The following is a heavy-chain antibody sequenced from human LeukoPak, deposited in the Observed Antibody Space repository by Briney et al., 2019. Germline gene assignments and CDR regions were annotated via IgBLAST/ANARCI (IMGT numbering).Heavy chain of an antibody. J-gene: IGHJ4*02. CDR3: AREQYYDFWSGPDY. D-gene: IGHD3-3*01. Sequence: EASVKVSCKASGYSFTGYYIHWVRQAPGQGLEWMGWINPNSGGTNYAQKFQGRVTMTRDTSISTAYMELSRLRSDDTAVYYCAREQYYDFWSGPDYWGQGTLVTVSS. CDR1: GYSFTGYY. V-gene: IGHV1-2*02. CDR2: INPNSGGT.